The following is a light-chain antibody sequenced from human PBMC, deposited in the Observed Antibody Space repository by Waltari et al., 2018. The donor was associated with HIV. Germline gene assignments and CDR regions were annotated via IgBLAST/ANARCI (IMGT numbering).Light chain of an antibody. CDR3: GAWDDSLSAWV. CDR2: KNN. V-gene: IGLV1-47*01. Sequence: QSVLNQPPSASGTPGQRTSISCSGGRSILKFNSVNLFQHLPGTAPTLLIQKNNQRTSGVPDRFSASKSGTSASLAIRGLRSEDEADYYCGAWDDSLSAWVFGGGTKLSVL. J-gene: IGLJ3*02. CDR1: RSILKFNS.